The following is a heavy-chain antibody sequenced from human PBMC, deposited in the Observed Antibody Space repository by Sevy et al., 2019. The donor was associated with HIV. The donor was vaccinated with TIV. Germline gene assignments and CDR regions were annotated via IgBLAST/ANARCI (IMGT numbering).Heavy chain of an antibody. CDR2: IYSGGNT. CDR1: GASISNYY. D-gene: IGHD2-2*01. V-gene: IGHV4-4*07. J-gene: IGHJ4*02. CDR3: ARANFCSSTNCYDY. Sequence: SETLSLTCTVSGASISNYYWSWFRQPAGKGLQWIGRIYSGGNTNYNPSLKSRVTMSVDASKNQFFLNLSSVTAADTAVYYCARANFCSSTNCYDYWGQGSLVTVSS.